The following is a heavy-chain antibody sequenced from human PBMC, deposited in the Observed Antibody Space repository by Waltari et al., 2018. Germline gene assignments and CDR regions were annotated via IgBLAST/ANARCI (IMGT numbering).Heavy chain of an antibody. Sequence: EVQLVESGGGLVQPGGSLRLSCAASGFTFSSYWMSWVRQAPGKGLEWVANIKQDGSEKYYVDSVKGRFTISRDNAKNSLYLQMNSLRAEDTAVYYCARGNYHDSPRLDWWGHGNLVTVSS. CDR1: GFTFSSYW. J-gene: IGHJ5*01. V-gene: IGHV3-7*01. D-gene: IGHD3-22*01. CDR3: ARGNYHDSPRLDW. CDR2: IKQDGSEK.